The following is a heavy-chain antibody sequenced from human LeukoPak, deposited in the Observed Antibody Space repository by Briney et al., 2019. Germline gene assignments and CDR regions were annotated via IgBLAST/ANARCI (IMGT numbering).Heavy chain of an antibody. D-gene: IGHD4/OR15-4a*01. J-gene: IGHJ3*02. CDR3: ARDWRYPTYDYTFDI. Sequence: GGSLRLSCAASGFTFSGYWMSWVRQAPGMGLEWVANIKQDGSEKYYVDSAKGRFTISRDNAKNSLYLQMDSLRAEDTAVYYCARDWRYPTYDYTFDIWGQGTMVTVSS. V-gene: IGHV3-7*01. CDR2: IKQDGSEK. CDR1: GFTFSGYW.